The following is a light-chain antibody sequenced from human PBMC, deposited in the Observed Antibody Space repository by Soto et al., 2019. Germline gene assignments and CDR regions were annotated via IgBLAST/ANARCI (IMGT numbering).Light chain of an antibody. CDR1: QSVSSSY. Sequence: IVLTQSPGTLSLSPGGRATLSCRASQSVSSSYLAWYQQKPGQAPRLLIYGASSRATGIPDRFSGSGSGTDFTLTISRLEPEDFAVYYCQQYGSSPWTFGQGTK. V-gene: IGKV3-20*01. CDR2: GAS. J-gene: IGKJ1*01. CDR3: QQYGSSPWT.